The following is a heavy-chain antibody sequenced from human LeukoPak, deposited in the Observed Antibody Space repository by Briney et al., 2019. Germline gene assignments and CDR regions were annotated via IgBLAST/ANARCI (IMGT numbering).Heavy chain of an antibody. CDR3: ARHSPDGYSGFDY. CDR2: IYYSGST. D-gene: IGHD5-12*01. V-gene: IGHV4-59*08. Sequence: SETLSLTCTVSGGSISSYYWSWIRQPPGKGLEWIGYIYYSGSTNYNPPLKSRVTISVDTSKNQFSLKLSSVTAADTAVYYCARHSPDGYSGFDYWGQGTLVTVSS. CDR1: GGSISSYY. J-gene: IGHJ4*02.